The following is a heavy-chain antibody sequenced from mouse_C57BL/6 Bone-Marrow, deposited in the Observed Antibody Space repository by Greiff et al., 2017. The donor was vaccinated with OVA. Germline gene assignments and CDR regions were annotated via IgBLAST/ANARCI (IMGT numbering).Heavy chain of an antibody. Sequence: EVQLMESGGGLVQSGRSLRLSCATSGFTFSDFYMEWVRQAPGKGLEWIAASRNKANDYSSAYSASVKGRFIVSRDTSQSILYLQMNALRTEDTAIYYWARDEWDWYIDVWGTGTSVTVSS. CDR1: GFTFSDFY. CDR3: ARDEWDWYIDV. J-gene: IGHJ1*03. CDR2: SRNKANDYSS. V-gene: IGHV7-1*01.